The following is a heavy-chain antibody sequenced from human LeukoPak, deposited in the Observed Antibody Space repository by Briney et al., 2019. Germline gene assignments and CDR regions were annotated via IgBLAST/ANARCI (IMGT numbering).Heavy chain of an antibody. V-gene: IGHV4-34*01. Sequence: SETLSLTCAVYGGSFSGYYWSWIRQPPGKGLEWIGEINHSGSTNYNPSLKSRVTISVDTSKNQFSLKLSSVTAADTAVYYCARDGANYGDNWFDPWGQGTLVTVSS. D-gene: IGHD4/OR15-4a*01. CDR3: ARDGANYGDNWFDP. CDR1: GGSFSGYY. CDR2: INHSGST. J-gene: IGHJ5*02.